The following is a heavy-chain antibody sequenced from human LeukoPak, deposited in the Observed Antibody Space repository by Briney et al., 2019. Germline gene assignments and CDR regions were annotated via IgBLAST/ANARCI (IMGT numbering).Heavy chain of an antibody. CDR1: GFTFTSSA. D-gene: IGHD3-22*01. Sequence: SVKVSCKSTGFTFTSSAMQWVRQARGQRLEWIGWIVVGSGNTNYALKFQERVTITRDMSTSTAYMDLSSLRSEDTAVYYCASYTYYYDSSGLPHWGQGTMVTVSS. V-gene: IGHV1-58*02. J-gene: IGHJ3*01. CDR3: ASYTYYYDSSGLPH. CDR2: IVVGSGNT.